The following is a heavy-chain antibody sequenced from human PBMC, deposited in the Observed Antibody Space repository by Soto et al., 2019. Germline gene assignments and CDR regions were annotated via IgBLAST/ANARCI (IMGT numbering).Heavy chain of an antibody. Sequence: PSQTLSLTCAISGDSVSSNNVAWNWVRQSPSRGLEWLGRTYYTSKWNYDYAVSVKSRISVAPDTSKNQFSLQVNFVTPEDTAVYDCARGRNSAFDDWGQGTRVTVSS. J-gene: IGHJ4*02. CDR3: ARGRNSAFDD. CDR1: GDSVSSNNVA. V-gene: IGHV6-1*01. CDR2: TYYTSKWNY. D-gene: IGHD5-18*01.